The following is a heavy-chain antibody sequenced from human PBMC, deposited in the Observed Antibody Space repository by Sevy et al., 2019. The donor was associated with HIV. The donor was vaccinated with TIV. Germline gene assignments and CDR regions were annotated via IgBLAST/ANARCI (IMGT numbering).Heavy chain of an antibody. D-gene: IGHD3-22*01. J-gene: IGHJ4*02. CDR2: ISGSGGST. CDR3: AQLEGDSRGYYPFDY. Sequence: GGSLRLSCAASGFTFSSYAMSWVRQAPGKGLERVSAISGSGGSTYYADSVKGRFTISRDNSKNTLYLQMNSLRAEDPAVYYCAQLEGDSRGYYPFDYWGQGTLVHVSS. V-gene: IGHV3-23*01. CDR1: GFTFSSYA.